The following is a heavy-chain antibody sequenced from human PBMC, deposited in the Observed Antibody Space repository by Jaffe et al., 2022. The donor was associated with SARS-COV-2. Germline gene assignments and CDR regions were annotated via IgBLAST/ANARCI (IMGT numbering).Heavy chain of an antibody. J-gene: IGHJ6*02. Sequence: EVQLVESGGGLVKPGGSLRLSCAASGFTFSSYSMNWVRQAPGKGLEWVSSISSSSSYIYYADSVKGRFTISRDNAKNSLYLQMNSLRAEDTAVYYCARYRVVKAVAGTFSSYGMDVWGQGTTVTVSS. CDR1: GFTFSSYS. CDR2: ISSSSSYI. D-gene: IGHD6-19*01. V-gene: IGHV3-21*01. CDR3: ARYRVVKAVAGTFSSYGMDV.